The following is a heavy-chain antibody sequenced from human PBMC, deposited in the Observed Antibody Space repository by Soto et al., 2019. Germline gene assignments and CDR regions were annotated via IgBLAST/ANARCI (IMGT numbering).Heavy chain of an antibody. CDR1: GFTFSDFY. Sequence: GGSLRLSCAASGFTFSDFYMSWIRQAPEKGLEWVSYISSSGSTIYYADSVKDRFSISRDNAKNSLYLQMNSLRAEDTAVYYCARVARAARLFDYWGQGTLVTVSS. D-gene: IGHD6-6*01. J-gene: IGHJ4*02. V-gene: IGHV3-11*01. CDR2: ISSSGSTI. CDR3: ARVARAARLFDY.